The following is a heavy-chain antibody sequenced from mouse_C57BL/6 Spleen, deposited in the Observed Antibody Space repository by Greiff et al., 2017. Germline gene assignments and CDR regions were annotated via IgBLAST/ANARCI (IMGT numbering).Heavy chain of an antibody. Sequence: EVKLVESEGGLVKPGSSMKLSCTASGFTFSDYYMAWVRQVPEKGLEWVANINYDGSSTDYLDSLKSRFIISRDNAKNILYLQMSSLKSEDTATYYCARDGYGDDYAMDYWGQGTSVTVSS. CDR3: ARDGYGDDYAMDY. CDR1: GFTFSDYY. V-gene: IGHV5-16*01. D-gene: IGHD2-2*01. J-gene: IGHJ4*01. CDR2: INYDGSST.